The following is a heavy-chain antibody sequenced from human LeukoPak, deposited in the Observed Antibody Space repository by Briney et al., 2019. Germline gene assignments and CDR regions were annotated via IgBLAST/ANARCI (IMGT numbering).Heavy chain of an antibody. Sequence: GGSLRLSCAVSGFTFSNYAMSWVRQAPGKGLEWVSSISGGGGSPYYADSVRGRFTISRDNSKNTLYLQMNSLRAEDTAVYYCAKAYYDILTGSDYWGQGTLVTVSS. CDR2: ISGGGGSP. CDR1: GFTFSNYA. V-gene: IGHV3-23*01. J-gene: IGHJ4*02. D-gene: IGHD3-9*01. CDR3: AKAYYDILTGSDY.